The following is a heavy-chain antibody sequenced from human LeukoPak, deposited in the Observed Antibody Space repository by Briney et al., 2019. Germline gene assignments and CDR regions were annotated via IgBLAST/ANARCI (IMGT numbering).Heavy chain of an antibody. Sequence: GGSLRLSCAASGFTFDDYAMHWVRQAPGKGLEWVSGISWNSGSIGYADSVKGRFTISRDNAKNSLYLQMNSLRAEDTALYYCAKVPRRETYSSSSGPFDYWGQGTLVTASS. V-gene: IGHV3-9*01. D-gene: IGHD6-6*01. CDR1: GFTFDDYA. CDR3: AKVPRRETYSSSSGPFDY. J-gene: IGHJ4*02. CDR2: ISWNSGSI.